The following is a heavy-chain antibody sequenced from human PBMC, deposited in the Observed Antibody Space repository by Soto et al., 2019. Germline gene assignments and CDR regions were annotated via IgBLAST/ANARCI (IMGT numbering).Heavy chain of an antibody. Sequence: GESLKISCKGSGYSFAGYWITWVRQKPGKGLEWMGRIDPSDSQTYYSPSFRGHVTISVIKSITTVFLQWSSLRASDTAMYYCARQIYDSDTGPNFQYYFDSWGQGTPVTVSS. CDR1: GYSFAGYW. D-gene: IGHD3-22*01. V-gene: IGHV5-10-1*01. CDR3: ARQIYDSDTGPNFQYYFDS. J-gene: IGHJ4*02. CDR2: IDPSDSQT.